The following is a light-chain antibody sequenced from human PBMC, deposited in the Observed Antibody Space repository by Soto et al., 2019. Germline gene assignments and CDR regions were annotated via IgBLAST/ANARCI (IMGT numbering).Light chain of an antibody. V-gene: IGLV2-14*01. CDR1: SSDVGAYNH. CDR3: NSHTISNTRV. J-gene: IGLJ1*01. CDR2: DVN. Sequence: QSVLTQPASVSGSPGQSITISCTGTSSDVGAYNHVSWYQHHPGKAPKLVIYDVNNRPSGVSNRFSGSKSGYTASLAISGHLAADEADYYCNSHTISNTRVFGTGTKVTV.